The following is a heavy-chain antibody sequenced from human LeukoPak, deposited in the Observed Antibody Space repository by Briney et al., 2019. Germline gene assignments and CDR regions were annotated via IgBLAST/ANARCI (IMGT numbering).Heavy chain of an antibody. CDR1: EFTISASW. CDR2: IKEDGTEN. V-gene: IGHV3-7*03. Sequence: GGPRRLSCTAGEFTISASWRRWGRQAPGEGLEWEANIKEDGTENCYVESGKGPFTIARDNAKNSQSLPRNSMRDHDTAVYYCVKDRSRLSYWGQATLVTVPS. D-gene: IGHD6-25*01. J-gene: IGHJ4*02. CDR3: VKDRSRLSY.